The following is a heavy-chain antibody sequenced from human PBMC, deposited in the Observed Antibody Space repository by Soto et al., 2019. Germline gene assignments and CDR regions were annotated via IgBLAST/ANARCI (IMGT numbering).Heavy chain of an antibody. D-gene: IGHD2-15*01. V-gene: IGHV3-9*01. Sequence: EVQLVESGGGLVQPGRSLRLSCAASGFTFDNYAMHWVRQAPGKGLEWVSGISWNSGSIGYADSVKGRFTISRDNAKNSLYLQMNSLRAKDTALYYCAKVRQEYCSGGSCYPLYFDYWGQGTLVTVSS. CDR3: AKVRQEYCSGGSCYPLYFDY. CDR2: ISWNSGSI. CDR1: GFTFDNYA. J-gene: IGHJ4*02.